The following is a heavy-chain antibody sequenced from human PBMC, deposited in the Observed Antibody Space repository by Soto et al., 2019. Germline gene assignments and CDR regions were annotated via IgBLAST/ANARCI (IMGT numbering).Heavy chain of an antibody. J-gene: IGHJ5*02. Sequence: QVQLVQSGAEVKKPGASVKVSCKASGYTFTGYYMHWVRQAPGQGLEWMGWINPNSGGTNYAQKFQGWVNMTRDTSISTAYMELSRLRSDDTAVYYCARSSQAAIFWFDPWGQGTLVTVSS. CDR1: GYTFTGYY. V-gene: IGHV1-2*04. CDR2: INPNSGGT. CDR3: ARSSQAAIFWFDP. D-gene: IGHD2-2*01.